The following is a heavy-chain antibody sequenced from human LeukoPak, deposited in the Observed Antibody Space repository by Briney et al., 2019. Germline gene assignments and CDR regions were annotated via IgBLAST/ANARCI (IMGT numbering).Heavy chain of an antibody. Sequence: PSETLSLTCTVSGGSINYYYWMWIRQPPGKGLEWIGYIYYSGGTHYNPSLKSRVTMLVDTSKNQFSLKLSSVTAADTAVYYCARWIQLWFDAFDIWGQGTMVTVSS. CDR3: ARWIQLWFDAFDI. J-gene: IGHJ3*02. V-gene: IGHV4-59*12. D-gene: IGHD5-18*01. CDR1: GGSINYYY. CDR2: IYYSGGT.